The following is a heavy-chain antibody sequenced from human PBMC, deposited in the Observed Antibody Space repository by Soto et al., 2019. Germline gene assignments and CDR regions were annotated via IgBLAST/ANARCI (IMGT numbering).Heavy chain of an antibody. Sequence: TLSLTCTVSGGSISSGGYYWSWIRQHPGKGLEWIGYIYYSGSTYYNPSLKSRVTISVDTSKNQFSLKLSSVTAADTAVYYCARFGGEDIVVVPAASPYYYYGMDVWGQGTTVTVSS. D-gene: IGHD2-2*01. J-gene: IGHJ6*02. CDR1: GGSISSGGYY. V-gene: IGHV4-31*03. CDR3: ARFGGEDIVVVPAASPYYYYGMDV. CDR2: IYYSGST.